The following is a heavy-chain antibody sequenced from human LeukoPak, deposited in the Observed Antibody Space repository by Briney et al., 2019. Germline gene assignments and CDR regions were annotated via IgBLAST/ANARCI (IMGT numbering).Heavy chain of an antibody. D-gene: IGHD3-16*02. CDR1: GGSLSRNSYY. CDR3: AIFDYVWGGYRNDY. J-gene: IGHJ4*02. Sequence: SETLSLTCSVSGGSLSRNSYYWGWTRQPRGKGLEWIVSLYYSASNYPHPYRKSPVTISVDTSKNHFTLKLSSVTAADTAVYYCAIFDYVWGGYRNDYWGQGTLVTVSS. V-gene: IGHV4-39*02. CDR2: LYYSASN.